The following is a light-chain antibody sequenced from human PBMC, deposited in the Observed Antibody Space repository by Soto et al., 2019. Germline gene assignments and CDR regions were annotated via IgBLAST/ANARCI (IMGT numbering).Light chain of an antibody. CDR3: QQYDNASWT. V-gene: IGKV1-5*03. J-gene: IGKJ1*01. Sequence: DIQMTQSPSTLSASVGDRVIITCRASQSISSWLAWYQQKPGKAPNLLIYKASTLKSGVQSRFSGSGSGTEFTLTISSLQPDDFATYYCQQYDNASWTFGQGNKVQIK. CDR2: KAS. CDR1: QSISSW.